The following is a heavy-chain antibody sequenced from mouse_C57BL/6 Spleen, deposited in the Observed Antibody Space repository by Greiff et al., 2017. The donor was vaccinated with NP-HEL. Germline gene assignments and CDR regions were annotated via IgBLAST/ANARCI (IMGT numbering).Heavy chain of an antibody. CDR1: GYAFSSSW. CDR2: IYPGDGDT. J-gene: IGHJ3*01. V-gene: IGHV1-82*01. Sequence: QVQLKQSGPELVKPGASVKISCKASGYAFSSSWMNWVKQRPGKGLEWIGRIYPGDGDTNYNGKFKGKATLTADKSSSTAYMQLSSLTSEDSAVYFCARGITTDSSLAYWGQGTLVTVSA. CDR3: ARGITTDSSLAY. D-gene: IGHD1-1*01.